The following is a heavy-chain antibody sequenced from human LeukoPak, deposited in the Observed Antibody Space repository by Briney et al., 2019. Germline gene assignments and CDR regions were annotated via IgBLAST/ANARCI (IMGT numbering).Heavy chain of an antibody. CDR2: IYPGDSDT. CDR3: ARHALVRGGEIDY. J-gene: IGHJ4*02. D-gene: IGHD3-10*01. CDR1: GYSFTSYW. V-gene: IGHV5-51*01. Sequence: GASLKISCKGSGYSFTSYWIVWVRQMPGKGLEWMGIIYPGDSDTRYSPSCHGHVTISADKSISPAYVHWSHLKAADTVMYFCARHALVRGGEIDYWGQGTLVTAPS.